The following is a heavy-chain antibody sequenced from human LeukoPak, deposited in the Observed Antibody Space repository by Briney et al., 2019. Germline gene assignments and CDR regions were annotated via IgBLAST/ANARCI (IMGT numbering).Heavy chain of an antibody. CDR3: ARGGAARLHFQN. V-gene: IGHV4-59*01. CDR2: IYHSGST. D-gene: IGHD6-6*01. Sequence: SETLSLTCTVSGGSISTYYWNWIRQPPGKGLEWIGYIYHSGSTNYNPSLQSRVTISVDTSKNQFSLDLNSVTAADTAVYYCARGGAARLHFQNWGQGTLVTASS. J-gene: IGHJ1*01. CDR1: GGSISTYY.